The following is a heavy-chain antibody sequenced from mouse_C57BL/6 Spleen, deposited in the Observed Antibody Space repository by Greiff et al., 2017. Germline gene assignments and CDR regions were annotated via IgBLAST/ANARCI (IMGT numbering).Heavy chain of an antibody. Sequence: EVQLVESGGGLVKPGGSLKLSCAASGFTFSSYAMSWVRQTPEKRLEWVATISDGGSYTYYPDNVKGRFTISRDNAKNNLYLQMSHLKSEDTAMYYCAREPPLYYGSSYDYFDYWGQGTTLTVSS. J-gene: IGHJ2*01. CDR3: AREPPLYYGSSYDYFDY. CDR1: GFTFSSYA. V-gene: IGHV5-4*01. CDR2: ISDGGSYT. D-gene: IGHD1-1*01.